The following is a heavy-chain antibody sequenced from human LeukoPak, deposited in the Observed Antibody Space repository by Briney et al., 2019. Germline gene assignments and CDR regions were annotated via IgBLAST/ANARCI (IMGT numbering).Heavy chain of an antibody. D-gene: IGHD3-3*01. CDR1: GYTLTDYY. CDR2: INPNSGGT. J-gene: IGHJ5*02. V-gene: IGHV1-2*02. Sequence: GASVKLSCKASGYTLTDYYMYWVRQAPGQGLEWMGWINPNSGGTNYAQNFQGRVTMTRDTSISIVYMELSRLRSDDTAVYYCARAIRFLEWLLETSNWFDPWGQGTLVTVSS. CDR3: ARAIRFLEWLLETSNWFDP.